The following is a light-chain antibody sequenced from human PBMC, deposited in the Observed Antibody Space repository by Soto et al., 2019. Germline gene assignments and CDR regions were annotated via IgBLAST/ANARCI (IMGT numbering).Light chain of an antibody. J-gene: IGLJ1*01. CDR1: SSNIGAGYD. CDR3: QSYDSSLSALYV. Sequence: QSVLTQPPSVSGAPGQRVTISCTGSSSNIGAGYDVHWYQQLPGTAHKLLIYGNSNRPSGVPDRFSGSKSGTSASLAITGLQAEDEADYYCQSYDSSLSALYVFGTGTKVT. CDR2: GNS. V-gene: IGLV1-40*01.